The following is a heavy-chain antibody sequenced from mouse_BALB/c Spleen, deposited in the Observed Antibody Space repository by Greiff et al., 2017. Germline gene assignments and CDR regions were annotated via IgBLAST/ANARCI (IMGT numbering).Heavy chain of an antibody. CDR3: ARQDDGYFFDD. CDR2: ISSGGSYT. D-gene: IGHD2-3*01. Sequence: EVKLVESGGDLVKPGGSLKLSCAASGFTFSSYGMSWVRQTPDKRLEWVATISSGGSYTYYPDSVKGRFTISRDNAKNTLYLQMSSLKSEDTAMYYCARQDDGYFFDDWGQGTTLTVSS. CDR1: GFTFSSYG. J-gene: IGHJ2*01. V-gene: IGHV5-6*01.